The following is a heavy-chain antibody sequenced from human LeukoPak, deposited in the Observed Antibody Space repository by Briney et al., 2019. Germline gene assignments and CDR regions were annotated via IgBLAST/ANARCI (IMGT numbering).Heavy chain of an antibody. CDR2: IYYSGSS. V-gene: IGHV4-59*01. CDR1: GGSISDYY. J-gene: IGHJ4*02. D-gene: IGHD1-1*01. CDR3: ARAHTNNWHVDY. Sequence: SETLSLTCTGFGGSISDYYWSWIRQPPGKGLEWIGYIYYSGSSDYNPSLKSRVSISVDTSKNQLSLKLSSVTAADTAVYYCARAHTNNWHVDYWGQGTLVTVSS.